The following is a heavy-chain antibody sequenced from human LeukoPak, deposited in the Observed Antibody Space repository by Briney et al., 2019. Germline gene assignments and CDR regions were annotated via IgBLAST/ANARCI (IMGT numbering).Heavy chain of an antibody. CDR3: ARDRSGYSSGWYHLGY. V-gene: IGHV4-59*01. Sequence: SETLSLTCTVSGGSISSYYWSWIRQPPGKGLEWIGYIYYSGSTNYSPSLKSRVTISVDTSKNQFSLKLSSVTAADTAVYYCARDRSGYSSGWYHLGYWGQGTLVSVSS. CDR1: GGSISSYY. CDR2: IYYSGST. D-gene: IGHD6-19*01. J-gene: IGHJ4*02.